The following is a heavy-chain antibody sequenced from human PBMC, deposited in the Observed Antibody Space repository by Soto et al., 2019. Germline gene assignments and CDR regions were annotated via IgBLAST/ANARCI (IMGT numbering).Heavy chain of an antibody. V-gene: IGHV3-23*01. CDR3: AKDLDGYNPHYLHI. D-gene: IGHD1-1*01. Sequence: GGSLRLSCVASGVTIRPYAMSWVRRAPGRGLEWVSGISASGTYTYYADSVMGRFTISRDNSKNTLYLQMNSLRAEDTALYYCAKDLDGYNPHYLHIWGQGTLVTVAS. CDR1: GVTIRPYA. CDR2: ISASGTYT. J-gene: IGHJ4*02.